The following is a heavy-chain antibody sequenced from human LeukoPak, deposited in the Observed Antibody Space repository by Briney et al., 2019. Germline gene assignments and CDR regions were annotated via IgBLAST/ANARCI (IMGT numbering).Heavy chain of an antibody. CDR3: ARGPHLSDSSGHAY. CDR1: GFTFSSYS. J-gene: IGHJ4*02. CDR2: ITYNGSYK. V-gene: IGHV3-21*01. D-gene: IGHD3-22*01. Sequence: GGSLRLSCAASGFTFSSYSMSWVRQAPGKGLEWVSSITYNGSYKSYADSVRGRFTISRDNAKNSVHQEMISLSAEDTAVYYCARGPHLSDSSGHAYWGQGILVTVSS.